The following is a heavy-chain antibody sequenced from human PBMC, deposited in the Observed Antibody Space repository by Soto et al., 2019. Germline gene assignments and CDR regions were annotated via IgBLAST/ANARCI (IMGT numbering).Heavy chain of an antibody. D-gene: IGHD5-12*01. CDR3: TTGRDGYKRADY. V-gene: IGHV3-21*02. CDR2: ISSGSSYI. Sequence: EVQLVESGGGLVKPGGSLRLSCAASGFTFSSYSRNWVRQAPGKGLEWVSSISSGSSYIYYADSLKGRFTISRDNAKNSMYLQMDSLRVDDTAVYYCTTGRDGYKRADYWCQGTLVTVSS. J-gene: IGHJ4*02. CDR1: GFTFSSYS.